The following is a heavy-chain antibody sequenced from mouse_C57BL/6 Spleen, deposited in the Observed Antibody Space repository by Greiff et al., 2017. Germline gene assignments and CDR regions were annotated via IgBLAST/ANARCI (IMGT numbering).Heavy chain of an antibody. D-gene: IGHD1-1*01. Sequence: VQLQQPGAELVKPGASVKLSCKASGYTFTSYWMHWVKQRPGQGLEWIGMIHPNSGSTNYNEKFKGKATLTVDKSSSTAYMQLSSLTSEDSAVYDCARSEYYGCGYEDYWGQGTTLTVSS. J-gene: IGHJ2*01. CDR1: GYTFTSYW. V-gene: IGHV1-64*01. CDR2: IHPNSGST. CDR3: ARSEYYGCGYEDY.